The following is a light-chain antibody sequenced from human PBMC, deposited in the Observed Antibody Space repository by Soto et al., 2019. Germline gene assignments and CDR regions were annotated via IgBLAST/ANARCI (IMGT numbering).Light chain of an antibody. CDR3: SSYIPNNSTDV. Sequence: QSALTQPASVSGSPGQSITISCTGTSSDVGGYNYVSWYQHHPGKAPKRMIHDVSNRPSGVSNRFSGSKSGNTASLTISGLQAEDEADYYCSSYIPNNSTDVFGTGTKVIVL. V-gene: IGLV2-14*03. J-gene: IGLJ1*01. CDR1: SSDVGGYNY. CDR2: DVS.